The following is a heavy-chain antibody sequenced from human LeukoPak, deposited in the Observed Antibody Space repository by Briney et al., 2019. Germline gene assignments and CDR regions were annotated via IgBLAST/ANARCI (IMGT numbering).Heavy chain of an antibody. CDR2: INHSGST. CDR3: ARDLAAAGRGTDY. V-gene: IGHV4-34*01. D-gene: IGHD6-13*01. J-gene: IGHJ4*02. Sequence: PSETLSLTCAVYGGSFSGYYWSWIRQPPGKGLEWIGEINHSGSTNYNPSLKSRVTISVDTSKNQFSLKLSSVTAADTAVYYYARDLAAAGRGTDYWGQGTLVTVSS. CDR1: GGSFSGYY.